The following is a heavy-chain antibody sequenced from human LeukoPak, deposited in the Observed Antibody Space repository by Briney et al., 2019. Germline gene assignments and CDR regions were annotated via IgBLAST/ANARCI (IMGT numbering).Heavy chain of an antibody. J-gene: IGHJ4*02. D-gene: IGHD3-3*01. CDR3: ARQDTIFGVVPYFDY. Sequence: GESLKTSCKASGYSFTSYWFGWVRQLPGKGLEWMGIIYPDHSDTRYSPSFQGQVTISADKSISTACLQWSSLKASDTAMYYCARQDTIFGVVPYFDYWGQGTLVTVSS. CDR1: GYSFTSYW. V-gene: IGHV5-51*01. CDR2: IYPDHSDT.